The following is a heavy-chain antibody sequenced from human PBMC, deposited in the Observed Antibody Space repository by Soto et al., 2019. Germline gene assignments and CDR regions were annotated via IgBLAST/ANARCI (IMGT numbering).Heavy chain of an antibody. CDR2: VDHDGGT. V-gene: IGHV4-34*01. CDR3: ARIPRESGSPGGPDS. Sequence: SETLSLTCAVYGGSFSGYYWTWIRQPPGKGLQWIGEVDHDGGTNYNPSLKSRVAISVDTSKNQFSLSLNSVTAADTAVYYCARIPRESGSPGGPDSWGQGTLVTVSS. D-gene: IGHD1-26*01. CDR1: GGSFSGYY. J-gene: IGHJ4*02.